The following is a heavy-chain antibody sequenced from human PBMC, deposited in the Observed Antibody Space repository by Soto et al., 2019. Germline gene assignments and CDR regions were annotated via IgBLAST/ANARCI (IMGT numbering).Heavy chain of an antibody. Sequence: QVQLQESGPGLLKPSQILSLTCSVSGGSISSGGYYWTWIRQRPGKGLEWIGFVYYSGITYHSPSLESRLSMSVDTSQTPFSLRLTTVPAADTAVYYCARGVRHLPFDGGFGLDVWGQGTTVTVS. CDR3: ARGVRHLPFDGGFGLDV. CDR2: VYYSGIT. J-gene: IGHJ6*02. D-gene: IGHD6-25*01. V-gene: IGHV4-31*03. CDR1: GGSISSGGYY.